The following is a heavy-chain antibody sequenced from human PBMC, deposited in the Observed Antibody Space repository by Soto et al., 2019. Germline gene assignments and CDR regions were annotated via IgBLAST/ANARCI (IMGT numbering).Heavy chain of an antibody. CDR2: IYWDDDK. D-gene: IGHD4-17*01. J-gene: IGHJ4*02. CDR1: GFSLSTSGVG. Sequence: QITLKESGPTLVKPTQTLTLTCTFSGFSLSTSGVGVGWIRQPPGKALEWLALIYWDDDKRYSPSLKSRLTVTKYTSKNQVVLAMTNMDPVDTATYYCTPISTTVTTHWGQGTLVIVSS. CDR3: TPISTTVTTH. V-gene: IGHV2-5*02.